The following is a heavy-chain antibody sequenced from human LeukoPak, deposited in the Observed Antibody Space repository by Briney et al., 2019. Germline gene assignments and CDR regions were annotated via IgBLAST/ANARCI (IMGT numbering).Heavy chain of an antibody. CDR3: AKDRYGSGNNWLDP. Sequence: GGSLRLSCRASGFSFNSYAMHWVRQAPGKGLEWLAFILHDGSKAYHADSINGRFTISRDNSNNTLFLQMSSLTTEDTGVYYCAKDRYGSGNNWLDPRGQGTLVTVSS. CDR1: GFSFNSYA. D-gene: IGHD3-10*01. J-gene: IGHJ5*02. V-gene: IGHV3-30*18. CDR2: ILHDGSKA.